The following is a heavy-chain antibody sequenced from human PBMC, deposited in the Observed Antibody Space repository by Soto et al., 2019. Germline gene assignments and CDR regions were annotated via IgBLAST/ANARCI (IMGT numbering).Heavy chain of an antibody. CDR3: AKDGVVVVAATPLYF. CDR1: GFTFSSYA. CDR2: ISGSGGST. V-gene: IGHV3-23*01. D-gene: IGHD2-15*01. J-gene: IGHJ4*02. Sequence: EVQLLESGGGLVQPGGSLRLSCAASGFTFSSYAMSWVRQAPGKGLEWVSAISGSGGSTYYADSVKGRFTISRDNSKNPLFLLMNSLRAEDTAVYYCAKDGVVVVAATPLYFWGQGTLVSVSS.